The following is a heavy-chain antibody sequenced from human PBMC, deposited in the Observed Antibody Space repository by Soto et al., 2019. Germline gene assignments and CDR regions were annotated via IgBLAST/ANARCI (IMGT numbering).Heavy chain of an antibody. J-gene: IGHJ3*02. CDR2: IYSGGST. Sequence: GGSLRLSCAASGFTVSSNYMRWVRQAPGKGLEWVSVIYSGGSTYYADSVKGSFTISRDNSKNTLYLQMNSLRAEDTAVYSCSRDTGIQLEWPDAFDIWGQGTMVTVSS. CDR1: GFTVSSNY. CDR3: SRDTGIQLEWPDAFDI. D-gene: IGHD5-18*01. V-gene: IGHV3-66*01.